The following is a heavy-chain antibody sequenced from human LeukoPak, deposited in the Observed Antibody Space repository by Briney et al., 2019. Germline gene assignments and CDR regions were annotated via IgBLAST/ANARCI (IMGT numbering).Heavy chain of an antibody. Sequence: SETLSLTCTVSSGSIINYYWSWIRQPPGKGLEWIGEINHSGSTNYNPSLKSRVTISVDTSKNQFSLKLSSVTAADTAVYYCATTLGMVRGAAVWGKGTTVTISS. CDR1: SGSIINYY. CDR2: INHSGST. V-gene: IGHV4-34*01. D-gene: IGHD3-10*01. CDR3: ATTLGMVRGAAV. J-gene: IGHJ6*04.